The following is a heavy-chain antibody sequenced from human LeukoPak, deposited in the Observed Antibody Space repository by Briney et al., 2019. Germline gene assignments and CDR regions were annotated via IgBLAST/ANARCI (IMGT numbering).Heavy chain of an antibody. Sequence: ASVKVSCKASGYTFTSYGISWVRQAPGQGLEWMGWITAYNDNTYYAQKLQGRVTMTTDTSTSTAYMELRSLRSDDAAVYYCAKDRHFEGSGSSTWEWDVWGKGTTVTISS. D-gene: IGHD3-10*01. V-gene: IGHV1-18*01. CDR1: GYTFTSYG. J-gene: IGHJ6*04. CDR3: AKDRHFEGSGSSTWEWDV. CDR2: ITAYNDNT.